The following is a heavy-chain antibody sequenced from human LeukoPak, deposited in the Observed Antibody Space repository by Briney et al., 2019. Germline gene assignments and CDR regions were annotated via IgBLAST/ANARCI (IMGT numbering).Heavy chain of an antibody. CDR2: IITVSTTYF. V-gene: IGHV3-21*01. J-gene: IGHJ4*02. Sequence: GRSLRLSCAASGFTFSSYAMNWVRQAPGRGLEWVSSIITVSTTYFQYAGSVKGRFTISRDNAKNSLYLQMDSLRAEDTAVYYCARDFDRAGDYHHFDFWGQGTLVTVSS. D-gene: IGHD3-9*01. CDR1: GFTFSSYA. CDR3: ARDFDRAGDYHHFDF.